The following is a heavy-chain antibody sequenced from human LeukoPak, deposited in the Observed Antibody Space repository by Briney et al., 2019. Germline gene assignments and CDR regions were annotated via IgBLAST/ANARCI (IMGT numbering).Heavy chain of an antibody. CDR1: GGSINSGSYY. CDR3: ATSRFSGGLGRFDP. V-gene: IGHV4-61*02. Sequence: SQTLSLTCTVSGGSINSGSYYYHWIRQPAGKGLEWIGRIYASGSTIYNPSLKSRVTISVDTSKNQVSLKLTSVTAADTAVYYCATSRFSGGLGRFDPWGQGTLVTVSS. D-gene: IGHD3-10*01. CDR2: IYASGST. J-gene: IGHJ5*02.